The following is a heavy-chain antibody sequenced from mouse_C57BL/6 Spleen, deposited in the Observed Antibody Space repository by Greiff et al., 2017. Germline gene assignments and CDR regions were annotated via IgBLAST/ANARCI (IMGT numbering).Heavy chain of an antibody. CDR1: GFTFSDFY. J-gene: IGHJ1*03. CDR3: ARDAHYGSDWYFDV. Sequence: EVHLVESGGGLVQSGRSLRLSCATSGFTFSDFYMEWVRQAPGKGLEWIAASRNKANDYTTEYSASVKGRFIVSRDTSQSILYLQMNALRAEDTAIYYCARDAHYGSDWYFDVWGTGTTVTVSS. V-gene: IGHV7-1*01. D-gene: IGHD1-1*01. CDR2: SRNKANDYTT.